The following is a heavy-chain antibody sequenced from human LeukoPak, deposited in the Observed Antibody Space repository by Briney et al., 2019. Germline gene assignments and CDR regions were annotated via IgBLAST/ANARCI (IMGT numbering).Heavy chain of an antibody. CDR3: ARRDYSNGGFDY. D-gene: IGHD4-11*01. Sequence: SETLSLTCTVSGYSISSGYYWGWIRQPPGKGLEWIGSIYHSGSTYYNPSLKSRVTISVDTSKHQFSLKLSSVTAADTAVYYCARRDYSNGGFDYWGQGTLVTVSS. J-gene: IGHJ4*02. CDR2: IYHSGST. V-gene: IGHV4-38-2*02. CDR1: GYSISSGYY.